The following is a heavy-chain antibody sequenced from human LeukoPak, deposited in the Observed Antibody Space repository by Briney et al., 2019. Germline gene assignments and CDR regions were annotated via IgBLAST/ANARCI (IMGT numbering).Heavy chain of an antibody. D-gene: IGHD1-20*01. CDR1: GYTFTGYY. CDR2: INPNSGGT. Sequence: GASVKVSCKASGYTFTGYYMHWVRQAPGQGLEWMGWINPNSGGTNYAQKFQGRVTMTRDTSISTAYMELSRLTSDDTAVYFCARDYLTFTSKSYNFFDPWGQGTLVTVSS. J-gene: IGHJ5*02. V-gene: IGHV1-2*02. CDR3: ARDYLTFTSKSYNFFDP.